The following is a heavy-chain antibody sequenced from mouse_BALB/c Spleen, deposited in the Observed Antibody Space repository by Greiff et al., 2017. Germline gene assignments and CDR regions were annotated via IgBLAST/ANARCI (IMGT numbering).Heavy chain of an antibody. CDR2: ISSGGSYT. V-gene: IGHV5-9-4*01. D-gene: IGHD1-2*01. CDR3: ARGTTARGYFDV. Sequence: EVMLVESGGGLVKPGGSLKLSCAASGFTFSSYAMSWVRQSPEKRLEWVAEISSGGSYTYYPDTVTGRFTISRDNAKNTLYLEMSSLRSEDTAMYYCARGTTARGYFDVWGAGTTVTVSS. CDR1: GFTFSSYA. J-gene: IGHJ1*01.